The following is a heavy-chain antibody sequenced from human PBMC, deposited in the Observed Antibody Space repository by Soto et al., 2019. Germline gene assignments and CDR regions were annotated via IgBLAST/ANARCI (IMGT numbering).Heavy chain of an antibody. CDR2: IRSGGSAT. J-gene: IGHJ6*03. CDR1: GFTFSDYY. CDR3: ASLRDDCSDVSCYSGYYYYMDV. Sequence: QVQLVESGGGLVKPGGSLRLSCAASGFTFSDYYMTWIRQAPGKGLEWVSYIRSGGSATYYADSVKGRFTISRDNGKNSLYLQMNSLGAEDTAVYFCASLRDDCSDVSCYSGYYYYMDVWGEGTTVTVSS. D-gene: IGHD2-15*01. V-gene: IGHV3-11*01.